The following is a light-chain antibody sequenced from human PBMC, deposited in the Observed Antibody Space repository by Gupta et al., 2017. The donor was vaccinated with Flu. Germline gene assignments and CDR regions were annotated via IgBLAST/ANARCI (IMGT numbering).Light chain of an antibody. CDR3: SSYTSSYTYV. V-gene: IGLV2-18*02. J-gene: IGLJ1*01. CDR1: SSDVGTYNR. CDR2: EVS. Sequence: QSALTQPPSVSGSPGQSVTISCTGTSSDVGTYNRVSWYQQSPGTAPKLIIYEVSRRPSGVPDRFSGSKSGNTASLTISGLQGEDEADYYCSSYTSSYTYVFGTGPKVTVL.